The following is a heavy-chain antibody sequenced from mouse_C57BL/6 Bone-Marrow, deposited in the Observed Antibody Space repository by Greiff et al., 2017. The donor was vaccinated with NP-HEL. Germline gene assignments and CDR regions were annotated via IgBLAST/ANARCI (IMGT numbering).Heavy chain of an antibody. D-gene: IGHD1-1*01. V-gene: IGHV14-3*01. CDR1: GFNIKNTY. CDR2: IDPANGNT. Sequence: EVQLQQSVADLVRPGASVKLSCTASGFNIKNTYMHWVKQRPEQGLEWIGRIDPANGNTKYAPKFQGKATITADTSSNTAYLQLSSLTSEDTAIYYCASYYYGSSWYFDVWGTGTTVTVSS. J-gene: IGHJ1*03. CDR3: ASYYYGSSWYFDV.